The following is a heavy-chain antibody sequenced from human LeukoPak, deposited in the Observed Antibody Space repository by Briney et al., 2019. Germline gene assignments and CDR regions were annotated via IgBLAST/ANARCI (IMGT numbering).Heavy chain of an antibody. CDR1: GFTFSNYW. D-gene: IGHD2-2*01. J-gene: IGHJ5*02. V-gene: IGHV3-7*01. CDR3: SQLLNWFDP. Sequence: PGGSLRLSCAASGFTFSNYWLSWVRQAPGKGLEWVANINQDGSEKYYVGSVNGRFTISRDNAKNSLYLQMNSLRAEDTAVYYCSQLLNWFDPWGQGTLVTVSS. CDR2: INQDGSEK.